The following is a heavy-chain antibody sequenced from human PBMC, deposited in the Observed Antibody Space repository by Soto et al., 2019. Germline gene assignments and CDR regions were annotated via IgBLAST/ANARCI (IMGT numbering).Heavy chain of an antibody. D-gene: IGHD3-22*01. Sequence: EVQLVESGGGLVQTGGSRRVSCAASGFSFSNYAMNWVRQAPGKGLEWVSYISIGSGSIFYADSVKGRFTISRDDAKNSLYLQMNTLRDEDTAVYYCVRDDRWAFDFWGQGTRVTVSS. J-gene: IGHJ3*01. CDR1: GFSFSNYA. CDR2: ISIGSGSI. V-gene: IGHV3-48*02. CDR3: VRDDRWAFDF.